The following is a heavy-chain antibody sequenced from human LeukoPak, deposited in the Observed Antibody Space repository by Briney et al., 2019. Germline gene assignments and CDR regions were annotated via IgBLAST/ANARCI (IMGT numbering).Heavy chain of an antibody. D-gene: IGHD2-15*01. CDR3: ARRYGYYYYYMDV. Sequence: PSETLSLTCTVSGGSVSSGSYYWGWIRQPPGKGLEWIGSIYYSGSTYYNPSLKSRVTISVDTSKNQFSLKLSSVTAADTAVYYCARRYGYYYYYMDVWGKGTTVTVSS. J-gene: IGHJ6*03. CDR2: IYYSGST. V-gene: IGHV4-39*01. CDR1: GGSVSSGSYY.